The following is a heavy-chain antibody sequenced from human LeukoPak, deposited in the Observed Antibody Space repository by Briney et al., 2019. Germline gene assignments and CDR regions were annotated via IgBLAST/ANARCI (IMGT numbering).Heavy chain of an antibody. Sequence: GGSLRLSCAASGFTFSSYAMHWVRQAPGEGLEYVSAISSNGGSTYYANSVKGRFTISRDNSKSTLYLQMGSLRAEDMAVYYCASASWLREDIVVVPALDYWGQGTLVTVSS. V-gene: IGHV3-64*01. D-gene: IGHD2-2*01. CDR2: ISSNGGST. J-gene: IGHJ4*02. CDR3: ASASWLREDIVVVPALDY. CDR1: GFTFSSYA.